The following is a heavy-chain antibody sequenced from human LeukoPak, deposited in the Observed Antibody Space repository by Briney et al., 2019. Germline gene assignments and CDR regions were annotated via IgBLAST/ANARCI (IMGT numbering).Heavy chain of an antibody. Sequence: GSAPTLVNPTQTLTLTSTFSGFSLRTLGVGVDWIRQPPGKALEWLSLIYWSDDKRYSLSLKSRLTITKDTSKNQVVLTMINMDPVDTASYYCAHSPTRFWSGVVYWGQGTLVTVSS. V-gene: IGHV2-5*01. CDR3: AHSPTRFWSGVVY. D-gene: IGHD3-3*01. CDR2: IYWSDDK. J-gene: IGHJ4*02. CDR1: GFSLRTLGVG.